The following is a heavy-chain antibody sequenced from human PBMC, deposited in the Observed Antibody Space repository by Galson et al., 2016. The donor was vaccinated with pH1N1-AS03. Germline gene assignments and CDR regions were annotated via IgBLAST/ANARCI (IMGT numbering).Heavy chain of an antibody. CDR3: ARDFYDSSGYFKAPFDY. D-gene: IGHD3-22*01. J-gene: IGHJ4*02. Sequence: SLRLSCAASGFSFEDYGMSWVRQAPGKGLEWVSGINWLGGSTGYADSVKGRFTISRDNAKKSLYLQMNSLRVEDTAFYYCARDFYDSSGYFKAPFDYWGQGALVTVSS. CDR1: GFSFEDYG. CDR2: INWLGGST. V-gene: IGHV3-20*04.